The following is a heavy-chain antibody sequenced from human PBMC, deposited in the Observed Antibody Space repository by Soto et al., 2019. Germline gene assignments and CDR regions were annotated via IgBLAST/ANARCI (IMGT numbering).Heavy chain of an antibody. D-gene: IGHD3-22*01. J-gene: IGHJ3*02. CDR3: ARDHGRNYYDSSGLSAFDI. Sequence: GASVKVSCKASGGTFSSYAISWVRQAPGQGLEWMGGIIPIFGTANYAQKFQGRVTITADESTSTAYMELSSLRSEDTAVYYCARDHGRNYYDSSGLSAFDIWGQGTMVTVSS. CDR1: GGTFSSYA. CDR2: IIPIFGTA. V-gene: IGHV1-69*13.